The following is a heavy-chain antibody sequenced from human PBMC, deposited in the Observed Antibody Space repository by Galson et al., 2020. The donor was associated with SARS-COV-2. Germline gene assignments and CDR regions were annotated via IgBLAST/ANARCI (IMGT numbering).Heavy chain of an antibody. D-gene: IGHD5-12*01. V-gene: IGHV4-38-2*01. Sequence: SETLSLTCAVSGDSISNAYYWGWIRQPPGMGLEWIGALYHSGSTYYNPSLKSRVTIAVDTSKNQFSLRLSSVTAADTAVYYCTRLGRDGYRFANADFWGQ. CDR2: LYHSGST. CDR1: GDSISNAYY. J-gene: IGHJ4*02. CDR3: TRLGRDGYRFANADF.